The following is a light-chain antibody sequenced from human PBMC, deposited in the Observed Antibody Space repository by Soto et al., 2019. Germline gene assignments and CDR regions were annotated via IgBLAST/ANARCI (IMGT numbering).Light chain of an antibody. CDR3: GTWDTKLNAVV. CDR1: SSNVGNNF. CDR2: DNS. Sequence: QAVVTQPPSMSAAPGQKVTITCSGSSSNVGNNFVSWYRQLPGTAPKLLIFDNSQRPSGIPDRFFGSKSGTSATLAITGPQTGDEAVYYCGTWDTKLNAVVFGGGTKLTVL. J-gene: IGLJ2*01. V-gene: IGLV1-51*01.